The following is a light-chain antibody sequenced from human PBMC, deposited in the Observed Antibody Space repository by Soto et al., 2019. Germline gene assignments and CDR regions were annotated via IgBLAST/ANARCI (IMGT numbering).Light chain of an antibody. Sequence: DIQMTQSPSTLSASVGARVTITCRASQSISSWLAWYQQKPGKAPNLLIYDASTLERGVPSRFSGTGSGTEFTLTIDSLQPEDFATYYCQQYNSYPWTFGQGTKVDI. CDR3: QQYNSYPWT. J-gene: IGKJ1*01. CDR2: DAS. V-gene: IGKV1-5*01. CDR1: QSISSW.